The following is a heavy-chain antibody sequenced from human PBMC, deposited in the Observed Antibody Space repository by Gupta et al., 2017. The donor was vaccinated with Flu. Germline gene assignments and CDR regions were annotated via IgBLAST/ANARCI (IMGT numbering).Heavy chain of an antibody. CDR2: ISWNSGSI. Sequence: EVQLVESGGGLVQPGRSLRLSCAASGFTFDDYAMHWVRQAPGKGLEWVSGISWNSGSIGYADSVKGRFTISRDNAKNSLYLQMNSLRAEDTALYYCAKDWTHNWNYVYFDYWGQGTLVTVSS. V-gene: IGHV3-9*01. CDR1: GFTFDDYA. D-gene: IGHD1-7*01. J-gene: IGHJ4*02. CDR3: AKDWTHNWNYVYFDY.